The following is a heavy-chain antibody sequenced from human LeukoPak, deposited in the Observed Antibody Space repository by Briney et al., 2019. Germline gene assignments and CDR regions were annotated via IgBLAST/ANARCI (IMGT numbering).Heavy chain of an antibody. D-gene: IGHD7-27*01. CDR3: ARGLTGD. CDR1: GFIFSSYA. J-gene: IGHJ4*02. V-gene: IGHV3-53*01. Sequence: GGSLRLSCAGSGFIFSSYAMSWVRQAPGKGLEWVSVIYSGGSTYYADSVKGRFTISRDNSKNTLYLQMNSLRAEDTAVYYCARGLTGDWGQGTLVTVSS. CDR2: IYSGGST.